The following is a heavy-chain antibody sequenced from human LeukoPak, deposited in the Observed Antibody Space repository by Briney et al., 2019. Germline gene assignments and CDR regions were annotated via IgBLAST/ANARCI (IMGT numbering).Heavy chain of an antibody. CDR3: ASQQLVLGYFDY. CDR1: GFTFSSYG. V-gene: IGHV3-30*03. D-gene: IGHD6-13*01. J-gene: IGHJ4*02. Sequence: GRSLRLSCAASGFTFSSYGMHWVRQAPGKGLEWVAVISYDGSNKYYADSVKGRFTISRDNSKNTLYLQMNSLRAEDTAVYYCASQQLVLGYFDYWGQGTLVTVSS. CDR2: ISYDGSNK.